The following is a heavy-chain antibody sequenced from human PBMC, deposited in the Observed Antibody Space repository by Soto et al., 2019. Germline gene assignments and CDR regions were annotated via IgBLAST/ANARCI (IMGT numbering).Heavy chain of an antibody. CDR3: AKVKDEGVATTNFDH. CDR1: GFTFSSYA. CDR2: ISGSGPRI. D-gene: IGHD5-12*01. V-gene: IGHV3-23*01. Sequence: EVQLLESGGGLVHPGGSVILSCSGSGFTFSSYAMSWVRQAPGKGLEWVADISGSGPRIYYADSVKGGFTISRDNSKNTLYLQMNSLRAEDTAIYYCAKVKDEGVATTNFDHWGQGTLVTVSS. J-gene: IGHJ4*02.